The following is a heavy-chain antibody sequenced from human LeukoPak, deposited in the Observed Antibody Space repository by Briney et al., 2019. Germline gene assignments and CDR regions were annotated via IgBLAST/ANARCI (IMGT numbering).Heavy chain of an antibody. J-gene: IGHJ4*02. Sequence: PGRSLRLSCAASGFTFSSYGMNWVRQAPGKGLEWVSYISSSGSTIYYADSVKGRFTISRDNAKNSLYLQMNSLRAEDTAVYYCARYYGSGSVGGFDYWGQGTLVTVSS. D-gene: IGHD3-10*01. CDR1: GFTFSSYG. CDR3: ARYYGSGSVGGFDY. V-gene: IGHV3-48*03. CDR2: ISSSGSTI.